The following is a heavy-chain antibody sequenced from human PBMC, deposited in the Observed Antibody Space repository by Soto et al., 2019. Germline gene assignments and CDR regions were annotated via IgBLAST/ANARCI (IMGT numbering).Heavy chain of an antibody. CDR2: IKSKTDGGTT. CDR1: GFTFSNAW. CDR3: TTARYHSSSWYGLTYYYYGMDV. D-gene: IGHD6-13*01. V-gene: IGHV3-15*07. Sequence: EVQLVESGGGLVKPGGSLRLSCAASGFTFSNAWMNWVRQAPGKGLEWVGRIKSKTDGGTTDYAAPVKGRFTISRDDLKNTLYLQMNSLKTEDTAVYYCTTARYHSSSWYGLTYYYYGMDVWGQGTTVTVSS. J-gene: IGHJ6*02.